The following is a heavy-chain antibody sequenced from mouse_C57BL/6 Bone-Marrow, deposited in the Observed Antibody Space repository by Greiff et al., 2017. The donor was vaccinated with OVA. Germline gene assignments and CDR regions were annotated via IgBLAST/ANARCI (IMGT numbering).Heavy chain of an antibody. CDR1: GYTFTNYW. CDR3: ARRDYDWFAY. Sequence: VHLVESGAELVRPGTSVKMSCKASGYTFTNYWIGWAKQRPGHGLEWIGDIYPGGGYTNYNEKFKGKATLTADKSSSTAYMQFSSLTSEDSAIYYCARRDYDWFAYWGQGTLVTVSA. V-gene: IGHV1-63*01. CDR2: IYPGGGYT. J-gene: IGHJ3*01. D-gene: IGHD2-4*01.